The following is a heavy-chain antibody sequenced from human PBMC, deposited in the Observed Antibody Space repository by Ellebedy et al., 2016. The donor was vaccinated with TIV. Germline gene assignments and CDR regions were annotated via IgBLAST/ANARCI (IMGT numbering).Heavy chain of an antibody. Sequence: GESLKISCAASGFTVSSNYMSWVRQAPGKGLEWVSVIYSGGTTYYVDSVKGRFTISRDNSKNTLYLQMNSLRAEDTAVYYCARDLWARPAQAFDIWGQGTMVTVSS. CDR2: IYSGGTT. CDR3: ARDLWARPAQAFDI. J-gene: IGHJ3*02. CDR1: GFTVSSNY. D-gene: IGHD3-16*01. V-gene: IGHV3-66*01.